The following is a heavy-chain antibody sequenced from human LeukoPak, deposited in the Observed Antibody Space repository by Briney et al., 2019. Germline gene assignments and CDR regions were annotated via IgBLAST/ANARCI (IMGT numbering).Heavy chain of an antibody. CDR2: ISGTADSK. V-gene: IGHV3-23*01. D-gene: IGHD3-16*01. J-gene: IGHJ3*02. CDR3: AKADATIGGAFDT. Sequence: PGGSLTLSCAASRFIFRNNAMSWVRQAPGGGLEWLSIISGTADSKYYADSVKGRFTISRDNPRSTLYLEMNILRAEDTAVYYCAKADATIGGAFDTWGQGTMVIVSS. CDR1: RFIFRNNA.